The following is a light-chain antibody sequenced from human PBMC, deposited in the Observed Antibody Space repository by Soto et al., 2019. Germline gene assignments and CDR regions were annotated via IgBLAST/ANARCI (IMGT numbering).Light chain of an antibody. Sequence: QSALTQPASVSGSPGQSITISCIGTSSDVGGNNYVSWYQQHPGKAPKLMIYEVSNRPSGVSNRFSGSKSGNTASLPISGLQAEDEADYYCSSYTTSSTPYVFGTGTQGTVL. CDR1: SSDVGGNNY. V-gene: IGLV2-14*01. CDR3: SSYTTSSTPYV. CDR2: EVS. J-gene: IGLJ1*01.